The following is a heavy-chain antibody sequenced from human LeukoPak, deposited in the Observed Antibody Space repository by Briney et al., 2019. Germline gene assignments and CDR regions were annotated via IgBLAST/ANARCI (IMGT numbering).Heavy chain of an antibody. CDR2: ISAYNGNT. Sequence: GASVTVSCKASGYTFTNYGISWVRQAPGQGLEGMGWISAYNGNTNYAQKLQGRVTMTTDTSTSTAYMELRSLRSDDTPVYYCARDLIDWSGGSCYDWFDPWGQGTLVTVSS. J-gene: IGHJ5*02. V-gene: IGHV1-18*04. CDR1: GYTFTNYG. D-gene: IGHD2-15*01. CDR3: ARDLIDWSGGSCYDWFDP.